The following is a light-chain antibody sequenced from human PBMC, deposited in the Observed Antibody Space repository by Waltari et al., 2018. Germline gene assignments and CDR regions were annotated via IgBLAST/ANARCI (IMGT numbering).Light chain of an antibody. CDR2: EVT. CDR1: NSDLGIYNY. V-gene: IGLV2-8*01. Sequence: QSALTQPPSASGSPGESVTISCTGTNSDLGIYNYVSWYQQHPGKAPKLMIYEVTKRPSGVPDRFSGSKSGNTASLTVSGLQTDDEADYFCSSFAGSNNVFGSGTKVTVL. CDR3: SSFAGSNNV. J-gene: IGLJ1*01.